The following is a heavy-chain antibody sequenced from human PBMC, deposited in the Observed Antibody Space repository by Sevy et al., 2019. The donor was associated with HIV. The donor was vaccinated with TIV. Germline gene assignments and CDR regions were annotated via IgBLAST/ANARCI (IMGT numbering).Heavy chain of an antibody. Sequence: GGSLRLSCAASGFTFRSYVMSWVRQAPGKGLEWVSGISGSGGSTYYADSVKGRFTMSRDNSKNTLYLQMNSLRAEDTDVYYCAKAKTVAAGFDYWGQGTLVTVSS. CDR1: GFTFRSYV. D-gene: IGHD2-15*01. V-gene: IGHV3-23*01. J-gene: IGHJ4*02. CDR2: ISGSGGST. CDR3: AKAKTVAAGFDY.